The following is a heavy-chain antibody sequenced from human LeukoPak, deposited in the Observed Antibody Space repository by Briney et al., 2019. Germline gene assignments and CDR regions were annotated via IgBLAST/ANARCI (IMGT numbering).Heavy chain of an antibody. V-gene: IGHV3-48*04. CDR3: ARTPVPAAREDWFDP. J-gene: IGHJ5*02. CDR2: ISSGSSTI. CDR1: GFTFSSYS. D-gene: IGHD2-2*01. Sequence: PGGSLRLSCAASGFTFSSYSMNWVRQAPGKGLEWVSYISSGSSTIYYADSVKGRFTISRDNAKNSLYLQMNSLRAEDTAVYYCARTPVPAAREDWFDPWGQGTLVTVSS.